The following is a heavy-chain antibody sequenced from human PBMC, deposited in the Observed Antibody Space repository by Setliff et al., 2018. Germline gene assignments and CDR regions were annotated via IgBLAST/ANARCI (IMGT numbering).Heavy chain of an antibody. CDR2: IYSSGNT. CDR3: ARRGYSHDSSDYNRRKVFEYFDF. J-gene: IGHJ4*02. Sequence: GESLKISCAGSGFAVSGAYMSWVRQAPGKGLEWVSIIYSSGNTAYTDSVKGRFTISRDTSKNTVYLQMNNVTVDDTAVYFCARRGYSHDSSDYNRRKVFEYFDFWGQGAQVTV. V-gene: IGHV3-53*01. D-gene: IGHD3-22*01. CDR1: GFAVSGAY.